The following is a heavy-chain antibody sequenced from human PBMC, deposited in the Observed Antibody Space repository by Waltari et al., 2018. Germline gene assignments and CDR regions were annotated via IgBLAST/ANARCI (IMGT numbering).Heavy chain of an antibody. CDR1: GYSISSGYY. D-gene: IGHD2-15*01. CDR2: IYQSGST. V-gene: IGHV4-38-2*02. J-gene: IGHJ4*02. CDR3: ARDIFGGYCNGGPCGDAY. Sequence: QVQLQESGPGLVKPSETLSLTCSVSGYSISSGYYLGWFRQSPGQGLEWIGHIYQSGSTYYNPSLKSRVTISMDTSKNQFSLKLSSMTAADTAVYFCARDIFGGYCNGGPCGDAYWGQGTLVTVSS.